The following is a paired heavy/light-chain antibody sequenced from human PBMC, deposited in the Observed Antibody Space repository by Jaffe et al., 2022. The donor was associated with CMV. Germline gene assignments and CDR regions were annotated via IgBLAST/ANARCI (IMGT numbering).Light chain of an antibody. CDR3: SSYTSSSTSV. Sequence: QSALTQPASVSGSPGQSITISCTGTSSDVGGYNYVSWYQQHPGKAPKLMIYDVSNRPSGVSNRFSGSKSGNTASLTISGLQAEDEADYYCSSYTSSSTSVFGGGTKLTVL. CDR2: DVS. V-gene: IGLV2-14*03. J-gene: IGLJ3*02. CDR1: SSDVGGYNY.
Heavy chain of an antibody. Sequence: EVQLVESGGVVVQPGGSLRLSCAASGFTFDDYTMHWVRQAPGKGLEWVSLISWDGGSTYYADSVKGRFTISRDNSKNSLYLQMNSLRTEDTALYYCAKAALSSWGNYYYYGMDVWGQGTTVTVSS. D-gene: IGHD6-13*01. CDR2: ISWDGGST. CDR3: AKAALSSWGNYYYYGMDV. V-gene: IGHV3-43*01. J-gene: IGHJ6*02. CDR1: GFTFDDYT.